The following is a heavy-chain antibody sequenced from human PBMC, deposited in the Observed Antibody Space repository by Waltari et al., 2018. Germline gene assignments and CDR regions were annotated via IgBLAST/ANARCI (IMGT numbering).Heavy chain of an antibody. CDR2: ISSSSSYI. D-gene: IGHD3-22*01. Sequence: EVQLVESGGGLVKPGGSLRLSCSASGFPFRSHLMNWVRQAPGKGLEWVSSISSSSSYIYYADSVKGRFTISRDNAKNSLYLQMNSLRAEDTAVYYCARDYYDSSGYISPVDYWGQGTLVTVSS. J-gene: IGHJ4*02. CDR1: GFPFRSHL. V-gene: IGHV3-21*01. CDR3: ARDYYDSSGYISPVDY.